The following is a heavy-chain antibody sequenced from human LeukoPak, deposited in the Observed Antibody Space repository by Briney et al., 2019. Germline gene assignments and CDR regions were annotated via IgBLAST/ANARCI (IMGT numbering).Heavy chain of an antibody. CDR2: IYYSGST. CDR3: ARVKVVVITFWFDP. D-gene: IGHD3-22*01. V-gene: IGHV4-31*03. Sequence: SETLSLTCTVSGGSISSGGYYWSWIRQHPGKGLEWIGYIYYSGSTYYNPSLKSRVTISVDTSKNQFSLKLSSVTAADTAVYYCARVKVVVITFWFDPWGQGTLVTVSS. J-gene: IGHJ5*02. CDR1: GGSISSGGYY.